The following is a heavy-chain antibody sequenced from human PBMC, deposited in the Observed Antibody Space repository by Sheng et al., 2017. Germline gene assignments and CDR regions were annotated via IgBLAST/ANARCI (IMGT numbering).Heavy chain of an antibody. CDR1: GFSFSSYA. J-gene: IGHJ3*02. D-gene: IGHD5-18*01. V-gene: IGHV3-23*04. CDR2: ISGSGGST. CDR3: AKVWSDTAMVTSAFDI. Sequence: EVQVVESGGGLVQPGGSLRLSCAASGFSFSSYAMSWVRQAPGKGLEWVSAISGSGGSTDYADSVKGRFTISRDNSKNTLYLQMNSLRAEDTAVYYCAKVWSDTAMVTSAFDIWGQGTMVTVSS.